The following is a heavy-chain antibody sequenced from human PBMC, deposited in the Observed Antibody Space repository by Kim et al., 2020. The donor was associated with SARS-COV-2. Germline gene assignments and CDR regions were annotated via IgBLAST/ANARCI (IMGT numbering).Heavy chain of an antibody. Sequence: YNAYAVSVKSRITITPATSKNQFSLQLSSVSPEDTAIYYCARSFSGTYNSWGQGTLVTVSS. CDR2: YN. CDR3: ARSFSGTYNS. J-gene: IGHJ4*02. D-gene: IGHD2-15*01. V-gene: IGHV6-1*01.